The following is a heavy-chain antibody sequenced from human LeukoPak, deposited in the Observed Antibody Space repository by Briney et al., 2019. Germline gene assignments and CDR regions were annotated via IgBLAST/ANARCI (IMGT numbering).Heavy chain of an antibody. J-gene: IGHJ4*02. CDR2: ISGSGGST. Sequence: GGSLRLSCAASGFTFSSYAMSWVRQAPGKGLEWVSTISGSGGSTYYADSVKGQFTISRDNSKNTLYLQMNSLRAEDTAVYYCAKCPSANNYYDNSGYYDYWGQGTLVTVSS. D-gene: IGHD3-22*01. CDR3: AKCPSANNYYDNSGYYDY. V-gene: IGHV3-23*01. CDR1: GFTFSSYA.